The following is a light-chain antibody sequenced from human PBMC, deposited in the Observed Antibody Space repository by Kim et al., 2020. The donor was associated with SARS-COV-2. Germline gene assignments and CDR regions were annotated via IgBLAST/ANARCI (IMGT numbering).Light chain of an antibody. CDR3: NSYAGSNNWV. V-gene: IGLV2-8*01. Sequence: GQSVTISCTGTSSDIGGYNYLSWYQQHPGKAPKLMIYDVNKRPSGVPDRFSGSKSGNTASLTVSGLQAEDEAYYYCNSYAGSNNWVFGGGTQLTFL. CDR2: DVN. CDR1: SSDIGGYNY. J-gene: IGLJ3*02.